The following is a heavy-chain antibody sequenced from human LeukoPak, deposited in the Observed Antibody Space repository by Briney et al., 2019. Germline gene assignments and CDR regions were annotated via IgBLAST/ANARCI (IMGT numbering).Heavy chain of an antibody. V-gene: IGHV1-69*13. CDR2: IIPIFGTA. CDR3: ARALVPVAILSWFDP. D-gene: IGHD2-2*02. CDR1: GGTFSSYA. Sequence: SVKVSCKASGGTFSSYAISWVRQAPGQGLEWMGGIIPIFGTANYAQKFQGRVTITADESTSTAYMELSSLRSEDTAVYYCARALVPVAILSWFDPWGQGTLVTVSS. J-gene: IGHJ5*02.